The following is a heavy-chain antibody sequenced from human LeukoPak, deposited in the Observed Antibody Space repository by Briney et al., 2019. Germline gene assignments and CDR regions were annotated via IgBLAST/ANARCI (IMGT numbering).Heavy chain of an antibody. J-gene: IGHJ4*02. CDR2: TNSDGSST. V-gene: IGHV3-74*01. CDR3: ARDPSRLAVGLGGIDY. CDR1: GFTFSSYW. D-gene: IGHD3-16*01. Sequence: GGSLRLSCEASGFTFSSYWMHWVRQAPGKGLVWVSRTNSDGSSTSYADSVKGRFTISRDNAKNTLYLQMDSLRAEDTAVYYCARDPSRLAVGLGGIDYWGQGTLVTVSS.